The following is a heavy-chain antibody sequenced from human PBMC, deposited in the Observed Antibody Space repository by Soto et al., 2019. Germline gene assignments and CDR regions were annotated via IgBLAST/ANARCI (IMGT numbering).Heavy chain of an antibody. D-gene: IGHD5-12*01. Sequence: PSETLSLTCTVSGGSISSGDYYWSWIRQPPGKGLEWIGYIYYSGSTYYNPSLKSRVTISVDTSKNQFSLKLSSVTAADTAVYYCARVATPLVATIKGYYFDYWGQGTLVTVSS. CDR3: ARVATPLVATIKGYYFDY. V-gene: IGHV4-30-4*01. J-gene: IGHJ4*02. CDR2: IYYSGST. CDR1: GGSISSGDYY.